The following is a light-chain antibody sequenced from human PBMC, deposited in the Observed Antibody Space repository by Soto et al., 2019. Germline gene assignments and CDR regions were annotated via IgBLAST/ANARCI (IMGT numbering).Light chain of an antibody. V-gene: IGKV3-20*01. Sequence: EMVLTQSPGTLSLYPGERATLSCRASQSVSSSFLAWYQQKPGQAPRILSYGASSRATGIPDRFSGSGSGTDFTLTISRLEPEDVAVYYCQQYGSSPLTFGGGTNVEIK. J-gene: IGKJ4*01. CDR1: QSVSSSF. CDR3: QQYGSSPLT. CDR2: GAS.